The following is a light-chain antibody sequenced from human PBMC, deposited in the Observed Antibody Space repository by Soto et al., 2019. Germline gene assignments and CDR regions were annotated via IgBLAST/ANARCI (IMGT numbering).Light chain of an antibody. Sequence: VLTQPPSVSGAPGQRVTISCTGTSSNIGAGYDVHWYQQLPGKAPTLLIYSNNDRPSGVPDRFSGSKSGTSASLAITGLQADDEADYYCHSYDSSLSAVVFGGGTKLTVL. CDR2: SNN. V-gene: IGLV1-40*01. CDR3: HSYDSSLSAVV. J-gene: IGLJ3*02. CDR1: SSNIGAGYD.